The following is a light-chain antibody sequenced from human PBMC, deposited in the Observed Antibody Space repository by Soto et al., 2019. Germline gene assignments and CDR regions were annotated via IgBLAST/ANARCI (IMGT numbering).Light chain of an antibody. CDR3: QQYNTYSGT. J-gene: IGKJ1*01. CDR2: QAS. Sequence: DIRMTHAPPTLSASVVDTVTITCRPSETINTWLAWFQQKPGKAPKLLIYQASTLESGVPSRFNGSGAGTEFTLTISSLQPDDFATYYCQQYNTYSGTFGQGTKVDIK. V-gene: IGKV1-5*03. CDR1: ETINTW.